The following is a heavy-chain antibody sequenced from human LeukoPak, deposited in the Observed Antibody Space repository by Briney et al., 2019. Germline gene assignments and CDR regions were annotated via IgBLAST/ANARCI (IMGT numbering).Heavy chain of an antibody. D-gene: IGHD5-24*01. Sequence: ASVKVSCKASGYTFTGYYMHWVRQAPGQGLEWMGIINPSGGSTSYAQKFQGRVTMTRDTSTSTVYMELSSLRSEDTAVYYCARWYGYTREYYYYYYGMDVWGQGTTVTVSS. V-gene: IGHV1-46*01. CDR1: GYTFTGYY. CDR3: ARWYGYTREYYYYYYGMDV. CDR2: INPSGGST. J-gene: IGHJ6*02.